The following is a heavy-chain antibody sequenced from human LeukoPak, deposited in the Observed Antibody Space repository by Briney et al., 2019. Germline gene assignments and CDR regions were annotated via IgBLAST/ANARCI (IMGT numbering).Heavy chain of an antibody. CDR3: ARDFDPDYGGYYYFDY. CDR2: IVVGSGNT. V-gene: IGHV1-58*02. D-gene: IGHD4-17*01. CDR1: GFTFTSSA. J-gene: IGHJ4*02. Sequence: SVKVSCKASGFTFTSSAMQWVRQARGQRLEWIGWIVVGSGNTNYAQKLQGRVTMTTDTSTSTAYMELRSLRSDDTAVYYCARDFDPDYGGYYYFDYWGQGTLVTVSS.